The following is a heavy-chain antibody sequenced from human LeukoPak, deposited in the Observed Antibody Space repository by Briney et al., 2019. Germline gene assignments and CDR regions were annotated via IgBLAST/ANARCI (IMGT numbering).Heavy chain of an antibody. J-gene: IGHJ4*02. V-gene: IGHV3-21*01. CDR2: ISSTGNFV. CDR1: GFTFSSYS. D-gene: IGHD2-2*01. CDR3: ASGVPAAIY. Sequence: GGSLRLSCAASGFTFSSYSMNWVRQAPGKGLEWVSSISSTGNFVHYADSVRGRFTISRDNAKNSLYLQMNSLRAEDTAVYYCASGVPAAIYWGQGTLVTVSS.